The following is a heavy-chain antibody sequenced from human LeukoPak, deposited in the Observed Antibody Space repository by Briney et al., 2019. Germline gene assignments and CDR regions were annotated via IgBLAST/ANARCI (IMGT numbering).Heavy chain of an antibody. CDR3: ARHFWSGYYRDY. D-gene: IGHD3-3*02. Sequence: ASVKVSCKASGGTFSSYAISWVRQAPGQGLELMGGIIPIFGTANYAQKFQGRVTITTDESTSTAYMELSSLRSEDTAVYYCARHFWSGYYRDYWGREPWSPSPQ. V-gene: IGHV1-69*05. J-gene: IGHJ4*02. CDR2: IIPIFGTA. CDR1: GGTFSSYA.